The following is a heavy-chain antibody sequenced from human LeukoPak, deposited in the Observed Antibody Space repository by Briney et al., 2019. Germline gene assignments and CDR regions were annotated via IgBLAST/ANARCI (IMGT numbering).Heavy chain of an antibody. J-gene: IGHJ5*02. D-gene: IGHD1-26*01. Sequence: GGSLRLSCAASGFTVSSNYMSWVRQAPGKGLEWVSAISGSGDRTYNADSVKGRFTISRDNSKSTLYLQMNSLRAEDTAVYYCAKDQGEHWFDPWGQGTLVTVSS. CDR1: GFTVSSNY. CDR3: AKDQGEHWFDP. V-gene: IGHV3-23*01. CDR2: ISGSGDRT.